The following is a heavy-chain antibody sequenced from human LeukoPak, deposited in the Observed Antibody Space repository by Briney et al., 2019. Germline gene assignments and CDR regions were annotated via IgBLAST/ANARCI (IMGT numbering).Heavy chain of an antibody. CDR1: GGSISSYY. Sequence: SETLSLTCTVSGGSISSYYWSWVRQPPGKGVEWGGDIYYRGSTTYTPSLKSRVTISVDTSKNQFSLKLSSVTAADTAVYYCARAFPFNYYDTWAFDYWGQGTLVTVSS. CDR2: IYYRGST. V-gene: IGHV4-59*01. CDR3: ARAFPFNYYDTWAFDY. J-gene: IGHJ4*02. D-gene: IGHD3-22*01.